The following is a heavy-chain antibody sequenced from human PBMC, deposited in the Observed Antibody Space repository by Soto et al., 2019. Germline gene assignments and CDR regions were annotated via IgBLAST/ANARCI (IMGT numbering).Heavy chain of an antibody. CDR2: IYYSGHT. CDR3: ARYFLRGRFFDS. Sequence: QLQLQESGPGLVKPSETLSLTCAVSGGSFSSSCYWGWLRQPPGKGLEWLGNIYYSGHTYYNPSLKSRFAMSVDTSKNQFSLTLTSVTAADTAVYYCARYFLRGRFFDSWGQGTLVTVSS. J-gene: IGHJ4*02. V-gene: IGHV4-39*01. CDR1: GGSFSSSCY. D-gene: IGHD3-10*01.